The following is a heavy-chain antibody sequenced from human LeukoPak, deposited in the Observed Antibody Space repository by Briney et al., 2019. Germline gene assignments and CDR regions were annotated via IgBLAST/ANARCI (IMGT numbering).Heavy chain of an antibody. J-gene: IGHJ4*02. Sequence: PGGSLRLSCTASVFIFRSYPFHWVRQPPGRGLQGVAVIGYDGVNKFYTDSVKGRFTISRDDSKGTLYLQMDSLRADDTAVYYCARDFLRGAPDYLDLWGQGTLVTVSS. CDR2: IGYDGVNK. CDR3: ARDFLRGAPDYLDL. V-gene: IGHV3-30*04. D-gene: IGHD3-10*01. CDR1: VFIFRSYP.